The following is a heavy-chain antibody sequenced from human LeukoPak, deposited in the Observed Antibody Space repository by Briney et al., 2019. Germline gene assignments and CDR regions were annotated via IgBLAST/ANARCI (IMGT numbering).Heavy chain of an antibody. CDR2: IYSGGST. CDR1: GFTVSSNY. D-gene: IGHD3-22*01. Sequence: GGSLRLSCAASGFTVSSNYMSWVRQAPGKGLEWVSVIYSGGSTYYADSVKGRFTISRDNSKNTLYLQMNSLRAEDTAVYYCARDSPQPTDYDSSGYHPAFDYWGQGTLATVSS. V-gene: IGHV3-66*01. CDR3: ARDSPQPTDYDSSGYHPAFDY. J-gene: IGHJ4*02.